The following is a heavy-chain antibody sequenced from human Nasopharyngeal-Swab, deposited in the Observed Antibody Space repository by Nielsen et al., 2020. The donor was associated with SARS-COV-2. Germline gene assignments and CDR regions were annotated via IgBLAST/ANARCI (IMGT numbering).Heavy chain of an antibody. Sequence: GESLKISCAASGFTFSSYWMHWVRQAPGKGLVWVSRINSDGSSTSYADSVKGRFTISRDNAKNTLYLQMNSLRAEDTAVYYCARDLRDGYNLGYYYYGMDVWGQGTTVIVSS. J-gene: IGHJ6*02. CDR1: GFTFSSYW. CDR2: INSDGSST. CDR3: ARDLRDGYNLGYYYYGMDV. V-gene: IGHV3-74*01. D-gene: IGHD5-24*01.